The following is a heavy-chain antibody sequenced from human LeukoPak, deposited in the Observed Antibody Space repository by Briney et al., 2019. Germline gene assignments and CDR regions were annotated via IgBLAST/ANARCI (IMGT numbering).Heavy chain of an antibody. V-gene: IGHV4-61*01. CDR1: GGSISGGSYY. Sequence: SQTLSLTCTVSGGSISGGSYYWSWIRQPPGKGLEWIGYIYYSGSTKYNLSLRSRVTISVDTSKNQLSLKLSSVTAADTAVYYCARGEYGLFDYWGQGTLVTVSS. D-gene: IGHD2/OR15-2a*01. CDR2: IYYSGST. CDR3: ARGEYGLFDY. J-gene: IGHJ4*02.